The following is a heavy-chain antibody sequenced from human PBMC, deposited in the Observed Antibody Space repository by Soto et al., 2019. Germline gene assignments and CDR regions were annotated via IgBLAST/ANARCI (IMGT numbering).Heavy chain of an antibody. J-gene: IGHJ4*02. Sequence: EEQLVESGGGLVQPGGSLRLSCAASGFTFSSYWMHWVRQAPVKGLVWVSRINPGGSITTYADSVKGRFTISRDNAKNTLYLQINSLRGDDTAVYYCARVPTGKYGVWNYWGQGTLVTVSS. CDR1: GFTFSSYW. CDR2: INPGGSIT. V-gene: IGHV3-74*01. D-gene: IGHD2-8*01. CDR3: ARVPTGKYGVWNY.